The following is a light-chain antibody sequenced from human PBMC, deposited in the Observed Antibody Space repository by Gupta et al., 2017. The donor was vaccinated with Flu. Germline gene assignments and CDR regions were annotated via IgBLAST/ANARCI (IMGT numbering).Light chain of an antibody. Sequence: QSITISCTGTSSDVGGYNYVSWYQQHPGKAPKLMIYEVSNRPAGVSNRFSGSKSGNTASLTISGLQAEDEDDYYCSSYTSSNWVFGGGTKLTVL. CDR1: SSDVGGYNY. CDR2: EVS. CDR3: SSYTSSNWV. J-gene: IGLJ3*02. V-gene: IGLV2-14*01.